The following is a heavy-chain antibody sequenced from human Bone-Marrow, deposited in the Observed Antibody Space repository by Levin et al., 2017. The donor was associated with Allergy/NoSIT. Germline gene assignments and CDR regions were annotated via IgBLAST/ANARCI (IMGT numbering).Heavy chain of an antibody. V-gene: IGHV3-30-3*01. J-gene: IGHJ4*02. Sequence: GGSLRLSCAASGFIFSTYAMHWVRQAPGKGLDWVAVISYDGSNKKYAVSVKGRFTISRDNSKNTLYLQLNSLRAEDTAVYYCARPGCSGSAYCSRPYYFDYWGQGTLVTVSS. CDR2: ISYDGSNK. D-gene: IGHD5-12*01. CDR1: GFIFSTYA. CDR3: ARPGCSGSAYCSRPYYFDY.